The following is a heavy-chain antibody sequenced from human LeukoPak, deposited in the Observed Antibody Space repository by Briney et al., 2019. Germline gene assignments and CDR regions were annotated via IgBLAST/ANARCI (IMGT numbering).Heavy chain of an antibody. CDR3: ARGPNSNWSGLDF. CDR2: ISPTGSTT. V-gene: IGHV3-74*01. J-gene: IGHJ4*02. Sequence: GSLRLSCTASGFSFSGHWMHWARQLPGKGLVWVSRISPTGSTTSYADSVRGRFTVSRDNAKNTLYLQVNNLRAEDTAVYYCARGPNSNWSGLDFWGQGTLLTVSS. CDR1: GFSFSGHW. D-gene: IGHD6-6*01.